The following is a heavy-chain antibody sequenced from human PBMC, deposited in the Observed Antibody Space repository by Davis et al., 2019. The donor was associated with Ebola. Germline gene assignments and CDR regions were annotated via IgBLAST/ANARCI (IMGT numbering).Heavy chain of an antibody. CDR1: GYTFTGYY. Sequence: ASVKVSCKASGYTFTGYYMHWVRQAPGQGLEWMGWINPNSGGTNYAQKFQGRVTMTRDTSISTAYMELSRLRSDDTAVYYCARDRGELRDAFDIWGQGTMVTVSS. D-gene: IGHD1-26*01. CDR3: ARDRGELRDAFDI. V-gene: IGHV1-2*02. J-gene: IGHJ3*02. CDR2: INPNSGGT.